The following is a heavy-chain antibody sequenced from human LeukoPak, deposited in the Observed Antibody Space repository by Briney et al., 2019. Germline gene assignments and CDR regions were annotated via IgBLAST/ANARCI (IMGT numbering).Heavy chain of an antibody. CDR3: ASFSCSSTSCYENWFDP. D-gene: IGHD2-2*01. Sequence: ASVKVSCKASGGTFSSYAISWVRQAPGQGLEWMGGIIPIFSTANYAQKFQRRVTITTDESTSTAYMELSSLRSEDTAVYSCASFSCSSTSCYENWFDPWGQGTLVTVSS. CDR2: IIPIFSTA. CDR1: GGTFSSYA. V-gene: IGHV1-69*05. J-gene: IGHJ5*02.